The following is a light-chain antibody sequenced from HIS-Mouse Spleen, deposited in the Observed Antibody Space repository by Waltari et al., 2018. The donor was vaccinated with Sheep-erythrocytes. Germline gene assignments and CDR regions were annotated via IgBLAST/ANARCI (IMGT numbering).Light chain of an antibody. CDR2: DAS. V-gene: IGKV3D-7*01. CDR3: QQYNSYPLT. J-gene: IGKJ4*01. Sequence: SGSPGQSVTISCTGTSSDVGGYNYVSWYQQKPGQAPRLLIYDASNRATGIPARFSGSGSGTDFTLTISSLQPDDFATYYCQQYNSYPLTFGGGTK. CDR1: DVGGYNY.